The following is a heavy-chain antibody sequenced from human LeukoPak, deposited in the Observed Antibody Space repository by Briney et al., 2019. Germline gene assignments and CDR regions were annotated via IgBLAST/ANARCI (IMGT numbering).Heavy chain of an antibody. CDR1: GFTFSSYE. J-gene: IGHJ4*02. D-gene: IGHD3-22*01. V-gene: IGHV3-48*03. CDR2: ISSSGSTI. CDR3: AREGDSSGYYYFDY. Sequence: GGSLRLSCAASGFTFSSYEMNWVRQAPGKGLEWVSYISSSGSTIYYADSVKGRFTISRDNAKNPLYLQMNSLRAEDTAVYYCAREGDSSGYYYFDYWGQGTLVTVSS.